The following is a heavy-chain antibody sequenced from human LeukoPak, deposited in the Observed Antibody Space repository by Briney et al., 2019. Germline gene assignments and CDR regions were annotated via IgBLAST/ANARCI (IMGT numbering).Heavy chain of an antibody. CDR1: GYIFTSYW. D-gene: IGHD2-15*01. CDR2: IYPGDSDT. CDR3: ARGYCSGGSCYNWFDP. Sequence: GESLKISCKGSGYIFTSYWIGWVRQMPGKGLGWMGIIYPGDSDTRYSPSFQGQVTISADKSISTAYLQWSSLKASDTAMYYCARGYCSGGSCYNWFDPWGQGTLVTVSS. V-gene: IGHV5-51*01. J-gene: IGHJ5*02.